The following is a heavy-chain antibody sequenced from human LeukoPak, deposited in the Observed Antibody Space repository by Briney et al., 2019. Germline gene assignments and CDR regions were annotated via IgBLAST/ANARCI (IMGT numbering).Heavy chain of an antibody. CDR2: INSDGSST. D-gene: IGHD4-17*01. V-gene: IGHV3-74*01. J-gene: IGHJ5*02. CDR3: ARSRDYGDGRIGSYWFDP. CDR1: GFTLSSYW. Sequence: QPGGSLRLSCAASGFTLSSYWMHWVRQAPGKGLVWVSRINSDGSSTSYADSVKGRFTISRDNAKNTLYLQMNSLRAEDTAVYYCARSRDYGDGRIGSYWFDPWGQGTLVTVPS.